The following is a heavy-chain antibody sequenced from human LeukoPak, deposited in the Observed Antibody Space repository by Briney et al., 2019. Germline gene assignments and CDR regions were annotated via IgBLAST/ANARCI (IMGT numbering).Heavy chain of an antibody. Sequence: SETLSLTCTVSGGSISSYYWSWIRQPPGKGLEWIGYIYYRGSTNYNPSLKSRVTISVDTSKNQFSLKLTSVTAADTAVYYCARQDSKIPFDYWGQGTLVTVSS. J-gene: IGHJ4*02. D-gene: IGHD2-15*01. CDR1: GGSISSYY. V-gene: IGHV4-59*08. CDR3: ARQDSKIPFDY. CDR2: IYYRGST.